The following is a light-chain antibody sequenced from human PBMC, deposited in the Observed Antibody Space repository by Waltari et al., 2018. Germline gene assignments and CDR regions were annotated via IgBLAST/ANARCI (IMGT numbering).Light chain of an antibody. V-gene: IGLV2-14*03. J-gene: IGLJ3*02. CDR1: SGDIGAFYF. CDR2: DVR. CDR3: GSHINSDFTWV. Sequence: QSALTQPASVSGSPGQSITIPCPGTSGDIGAFYFVTWHQQHPGKAPKLIIYDVRVRPSGVSNRFSGSKSGNTASLTISGLQPEDEADYYCGSHINSDFTWVFGGGTKLTVL.